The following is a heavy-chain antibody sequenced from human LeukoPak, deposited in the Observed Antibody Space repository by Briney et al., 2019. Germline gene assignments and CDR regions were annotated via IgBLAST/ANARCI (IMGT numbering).Heavy chain of an antibody. V-gene: IGHV1-2*06. J-gene: IGHJ4*02. CDR1: GYTFTGYY. CDR2: INPNSGGT. D-gene: IGHD1-26*01. Sequence: ASVKVSCKASGYTFTGYYMDWVRQAPGQGLEWMGRINPNSGGTNYAETVQGRVTMTRDTSISTAYMELSRLRSDDTAVYYCAREVRLVGATLFDYWGQGTLVTVSS. CDR3: AREVRLVGATLFDY.